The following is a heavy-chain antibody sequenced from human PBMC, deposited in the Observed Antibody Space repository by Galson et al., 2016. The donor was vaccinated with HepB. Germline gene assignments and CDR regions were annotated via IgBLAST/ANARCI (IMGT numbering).Heavy chain of an antibody. D-gene: IGHD1-7*01. Sequence: ETLSLTCTVSGGSIRSSYYYWGWIRQPPGKGLEWIGNIYYTGSTYYNPSLKSRVTISVDTSKYQFSLNLSSVTAADTAVYYCARWLTSNYDFDYWGQGTLLTVSS. CDR3: ARWLTSNYDFDY. CDR1: GGSIRSSYYY. CDR2: IYYTGST. V-gene: IGHV4-39*01. J-gene: IGHJ4*02.